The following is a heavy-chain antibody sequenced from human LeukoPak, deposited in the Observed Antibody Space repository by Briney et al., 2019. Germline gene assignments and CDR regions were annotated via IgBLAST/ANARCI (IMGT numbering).Heavy chain of an antibody. CDR2: ISTSGTTI. Sequence: PGGSLRLSCAASGFTFSNYGMNWVRQAPGKGLEWVSYISTSGTTIYYADSVKGRFTISRDNADNSLYLQMNSLRAEDTAVYYCARGLITRPLGYWGQGTLVTVSS. V-gene: IGHV3-48*01. CDR1: GFTFSNYG. D-gene: IGHD3-16*01. J-gene: IGHJ4*02. CDR3: ARGLITRPLGY.